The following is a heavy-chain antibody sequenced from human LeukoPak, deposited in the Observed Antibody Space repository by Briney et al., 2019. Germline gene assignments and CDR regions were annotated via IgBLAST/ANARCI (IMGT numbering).Heavy chain of an antibody. D-gene: IGHD2-15*01. J-gene: IGHJ6*02. CDR2: IDPDGGGT. CDR3: ARDLARSGLYGMDV. V-gene: IGHV1-2*02. CDR1: GYTFIDYY. Sequence: ASVRVSCKASGYTFIDYYIYWVRQAPGQGLEWMGWIDPDGGGTNYAQKFRGRVTMTSDTSTDTADMELSRLTSDDTATYYCARDLARSGLYGMDVWGQGTTITVSS.